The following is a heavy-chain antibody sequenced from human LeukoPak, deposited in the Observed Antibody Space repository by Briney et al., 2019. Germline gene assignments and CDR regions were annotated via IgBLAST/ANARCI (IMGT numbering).Heavy chain of an antibody. CDR3: TRDIGDFVSDF. V-gene: IGHV4-39*02. D-gene: IGHD2-21*02. CDR1: GGSIGSGYY. CDR2: IHYGGTT. Sequence: SETLSLTCTVSGGSIGSGYYWAWIRQPPGKGLEWIGSIHYGGTTHYNPSLQSRVTISADTSKNQFALDPRSVTAADTAVYYCTRDIGDFVSDFWGQGTLVTVSS. J-gene: IGHJ4*02.